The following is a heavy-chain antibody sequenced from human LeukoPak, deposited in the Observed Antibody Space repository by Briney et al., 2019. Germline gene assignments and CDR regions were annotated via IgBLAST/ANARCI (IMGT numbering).Heavy chain of an antibody. D-gene: IGHD6-13*01. J-gene: IGHJ4*02. V-gene: IGHV3-21*01. CDR3: ARDEGDSSSWYNPESSGFDY. CDR2: ISSSSSYI. CDR1: GFTFSSYS. Sequence: GGSLRLSCAASGFTFSSYSMNWVRQAPGKGLEWVSSISSSSSYIYYADSVKGRFTISRDNAKNSLYLQMNSLRAEDTAVYYCARDEGDSSSWYNPESSGFDYWGQGTLVTVSS.